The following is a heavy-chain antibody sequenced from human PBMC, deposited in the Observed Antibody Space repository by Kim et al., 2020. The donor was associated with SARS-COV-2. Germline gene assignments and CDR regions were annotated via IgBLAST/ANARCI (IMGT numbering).Heavy chain of an antibody. CDR2: MNPNSGNT. V-gene: IGHV1-8*01. J-gene: IGHJ4*02. Sequence: ASVKVSCKASGYTFTSYDINWVRQATGQGLEWMGWMNPNSGNTGYAQKFQGRVTMTRNTSISTAYMELSSLRSEDTAVYYCARVATMVRGVIQAGVDYWGQGTLVTVSS. D-gene: IGHD3-10*01. CDR3: ARVATMVRGVIQAGVDY. CDR1: GYTFTSYD.